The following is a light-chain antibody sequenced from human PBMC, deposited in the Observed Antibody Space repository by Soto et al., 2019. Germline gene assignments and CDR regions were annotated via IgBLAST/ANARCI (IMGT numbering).Light chain of an antibody. CDR2: DVS. J-gene: IGLJ1*01. Sequence: QSVLTQHRSVSGSPGQSVTISCTGSSSDVGGYNYVSWYQQHPGKAPKLMIYDVSKRPSGVPDRFSGSKSGNTASLTISGLQAEDEADYYCCSYAGSYTSYVFGTGTKVTVL. CDR3: CSYAGSYTSYV. V-gene: IGLV2-11*01. CDR1: SSDVGGYNY.